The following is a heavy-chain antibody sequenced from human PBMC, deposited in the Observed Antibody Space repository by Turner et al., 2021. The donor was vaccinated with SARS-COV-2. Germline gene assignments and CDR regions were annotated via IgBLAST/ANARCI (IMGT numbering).Heavy chain of an antibody. Sequence: QVQLVQSGAEVKKPGASVKVPCKVSGYTLIELSMHWVRQAPGKGLEWMGGFDPEDVETSYAQKFQGRVTMTEDTSTDTAYMELSSLRSEDTAVYYCATVVAVAGLSYGMDVWGQGTTVTVSS. CDR2: FDPEDVET. V-gene: IGHV1-24*01. CDR3: ATVVAVAGLSYGMDV. D-gene: IGHD6-19*01. J-gene: IGHJ6*02. CDR1: GYTLIELS.